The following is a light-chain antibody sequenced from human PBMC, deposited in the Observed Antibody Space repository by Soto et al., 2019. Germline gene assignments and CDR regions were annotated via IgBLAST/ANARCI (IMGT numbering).Light chain of an antibody. CDR3: QQYGSSPQT. CDR2: GAS. V-gene: IGKV3-20*01. J-gene: IGKJ1*01. CDR1: QYVSVRF. Sequence: ILWTQSPGTLSLSAGERATISCKASQYVSVRFLAWYQQKPGQAPRLLIYGASDRATGIPDRFNGSGSGTAFTLIINRLEPEDFAVYFCQQYGSSPQTFGQGTKV.